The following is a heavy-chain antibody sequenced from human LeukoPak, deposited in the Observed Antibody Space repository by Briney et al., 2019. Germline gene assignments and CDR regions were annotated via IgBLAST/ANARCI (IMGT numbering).Heavy chain of an antibody. CDR2: IIPILGIA. V-gene: IGHV1-69*04. Sequence: ASVKVSCKASGGTFSSYAISWVRQAPGQGLEWMGRIIPILGIANYAQKFQGRVTITADKSTSTAYMELSSLRSEDTAVYYCARSKSSSRYLGWFDPWGQGTLVTVSS. D-gene: IGHD6-13*01. CDR3: ARSKSSSRYLGWFDP. CDR1: GGTFSSYA. J-gene: IGHJ5*02.